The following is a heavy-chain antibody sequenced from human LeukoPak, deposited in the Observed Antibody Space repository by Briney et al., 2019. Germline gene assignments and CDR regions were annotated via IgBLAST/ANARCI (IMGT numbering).Heavy chain of an antibody. J-gene: IGHJ5*02. CDR3: ARVLSIAAAGIWWFDP. Sequence: SGTLSLTCTVSGGSISSGSFYWSWIRQPAGKGLEWIGRIDNRGSTNYNPSLKSRVTISVDTSKNQFSLKLSSVTAADTAVYYCARVLSIAAAGIWWFDPWGQGTLVTVSS. D-gene: IGHD6-13*01. CDR1: GGSISSGSFY. V-gene: IGHV4-61*02. CDR2: IDNRGST.